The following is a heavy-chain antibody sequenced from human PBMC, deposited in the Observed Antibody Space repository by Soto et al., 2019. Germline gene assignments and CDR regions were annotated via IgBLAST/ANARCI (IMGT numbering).Heavy chain of an antibody. V-gene: IGHV4-28*01. CDR2: IYYSGTT. D-gene: IGHD1-26*01. CDR1: GYSTSSSNW. Sequence: SETLSLTCAVSGYSTSSSNWWGWIRQPQRKGLEWIGYIYYSGTTYYNPSLKSRVTMSVDTSKNQFSLKLTSVTAVDTAVYYCSRREIQGPIDYSCQGTLVLVSS. CDR3: SRREIQGPIDY. J-gene: IGHJ4*02.